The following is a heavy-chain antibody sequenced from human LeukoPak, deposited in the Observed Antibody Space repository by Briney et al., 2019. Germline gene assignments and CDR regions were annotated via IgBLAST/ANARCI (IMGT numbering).Heavy chain of an antibody. CDR2: IRYDGSNK. V-gene: IGHV3-30*02. CDR3: AKDFSDYFDY. CDR1: GYTFTSYY. Sequence: SCKASGYTFTSYYMHWVRQAPGKGLEWVPFIRYDGSNKYYADSVKGRFTISRDNSKNTLYLQMNSLRAEDTAVYYCAKDFSDYFDYWGQGTLVTVSS. D-gene: IGHD2/OR15-2a*01. J-gene: IGHJ4*02.